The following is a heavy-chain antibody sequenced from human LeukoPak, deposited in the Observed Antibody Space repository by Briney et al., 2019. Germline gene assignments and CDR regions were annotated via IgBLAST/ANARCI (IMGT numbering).Heavy chain of an antibody. J-gene: IGHJ4*02. CDR2: MNPNSGNT. CDR1: GYTFTSYD. Sequence: ASVKVSCKASGYTFTSYDINWVRQATGQGLEWMGWMNPNSGNTGYAQKFQGRVTMTRNTSISTAYMGLSSLRSEDTAVYYCARIKRGYSYGNFDYWGQGTLVTVSS. CDR3: ARIKRGYSYGNFDY. D-gene: IGHD5-18*01. V-gene: IGHV1-8*01.